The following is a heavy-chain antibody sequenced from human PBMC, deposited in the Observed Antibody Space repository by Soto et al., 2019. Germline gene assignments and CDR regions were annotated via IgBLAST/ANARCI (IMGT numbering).Heavy chain of an antibody. V-gene: IGHV3-21*01. D-gene: IGHD3-16*02. CDR2: ISSSSSYI. CDR3: ARDGAFGGVIVNYYFDY. Sequence: GSLILSCAASGFTFSSYSMNWVRQAPGKGLEWVSSISSSSSYIYYADSVKGRFTISRDNSKNTLYLQMNSLRAEDTAVYYCARDGAFGGVIVNYYFDYWGQVTLVTVSS. CDR1: GFTFSSYS. J-gene: IGHJ4*02.